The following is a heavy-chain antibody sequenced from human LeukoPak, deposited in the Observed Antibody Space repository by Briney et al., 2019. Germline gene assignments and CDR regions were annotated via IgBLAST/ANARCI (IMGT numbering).Heavy chain of an antibody. D-gene: IGHD6-19*01. J-gene: IGHJ5*02. V-gene: IGHV3-48*03. CDR3: ARISSGWPREYWFDP. Sequence: PGGSLRLSCATSGFTFSSYEFNWVRQAPGKGLEWVSHISSSGSTIYYADSVKGRFTISRDNAKNSLHLQMNSLRAEDTAVYYCARISSGWPREYWFDPWGQGTLVTVSS. CDR1: GFTFSSYE. CDR2: ISSSGSTI.